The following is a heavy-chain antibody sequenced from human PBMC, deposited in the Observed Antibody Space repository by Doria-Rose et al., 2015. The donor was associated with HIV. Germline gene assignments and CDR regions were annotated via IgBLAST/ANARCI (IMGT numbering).Heavy chain of an antibody. CDR3: ARIKSSRWYHKYYFDF. V-gene: IGHV2-26*01. Sequence: QITLKESGPVLVKPTETLTLTCTVSGASLSSPGMGVSWIRQPPGKALEWLADIFSDDERSYKTSLKSRLTISRGTSKSQVVLTMTDMDPVDTATYYCARIKSSRWYHKYYFDFWGQGTLVIVSA. D-gene: IGHD6-13*01. CDR2: IFSDDER. J-gene: IGHJ4*02. CDR1: GASLSSPGMG.